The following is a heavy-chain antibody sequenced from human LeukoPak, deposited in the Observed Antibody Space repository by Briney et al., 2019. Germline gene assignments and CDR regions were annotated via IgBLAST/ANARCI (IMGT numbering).Heavy chain of an antibody. CDR3: ARDHGHSGWHFDY. CDR2: IWYDGSNK. V-gene: IGHV3-33*08. CDR1: GFIVSSND. Sequence: GGSLRLSCAASGFIVSSNDMSRVRQAPGKGLEWVAVIWYDGSNKYYADSVKGRFTISRDNSKNTLYLQMNGLRAEDTAVYYCARDHGHSGWHFDYWGQGTLVTVSS. D-gene: IGHD6-19*01. J-gene: IGHJ4*02.